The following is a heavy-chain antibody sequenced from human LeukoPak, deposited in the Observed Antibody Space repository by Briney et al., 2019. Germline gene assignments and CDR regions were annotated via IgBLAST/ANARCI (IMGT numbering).Heavy chain of an antibody. Sequence: GGSLRLSCAASGFTFSSYAMSWVRQVPGKGLEWVSSISGHTRDTYYADSVKGRFTVSRDNSKNTLYLQMNSLRAEDTAVYYCAKDPGTYYYDSSYYTGWGQGALVTVPS. D-gene: IGHD3-22*01. V-gene: IGHV3-23*01. CDR1: GFTFSSYA. CDR2: ISGHTRDT. CDR3: AKDPGTYYYDSSYYTG. J-gene: IGHJ4*02.